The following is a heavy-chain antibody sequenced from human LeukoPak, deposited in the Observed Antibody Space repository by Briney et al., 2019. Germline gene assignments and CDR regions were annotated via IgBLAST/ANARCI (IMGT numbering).Heavy chain of an antibody. CDR3: AKDNTAFRPHYYYMDV. CDR1: GFTFSSYW. D-gene: IGHD5-18*01. Sequence: GGSLRLSCAASGFTFSSYWMSWVRQAPGKGLEWVANIKQDGSEKYYVDSVKGRFTISRDNAKNSLYLQMNSLRAEDTALYYCAKDNTAFRPHYYYMDVWGKGTTVTVS. V-gene: IGHV3-7*03. J-gene: IGHJ6*03. CDR2: IKQDGSEK.